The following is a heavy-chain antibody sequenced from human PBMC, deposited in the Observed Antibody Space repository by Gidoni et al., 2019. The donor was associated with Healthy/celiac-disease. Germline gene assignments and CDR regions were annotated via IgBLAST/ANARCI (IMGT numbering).Heavy chain of an antibody. CDR3: ARRTGTTYAFAI. CDR2: IYYSGST. V-gene: IGHV4-59*01. CDR1: GGSISSYY. D-gene: IGHD1-1*01. Sequence: QVQLQESGPGLGKPAETLSLTCTVSGGSISSYYWSWIRQPPGKGLEWIGYIYYSGSTTYNPSLKSRVTISVDPSTNPFSLKLSSVTAADTAVYYCARRTGTTYAFAIWGQGTMVTVSS. J-gene: IGHJ3*02.